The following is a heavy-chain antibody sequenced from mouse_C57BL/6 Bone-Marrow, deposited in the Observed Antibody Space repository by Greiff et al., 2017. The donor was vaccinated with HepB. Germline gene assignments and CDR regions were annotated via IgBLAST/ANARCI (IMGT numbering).Heavy chain of an antibody. CDR1: GFSLTSYA. CDR2: IWTGGGT. D-gene: IGHD1-1*01. J-gene: IGHJ1*03. CDR3: ARDYGSRAFYWYFDV. Sequence: VKLMESGPGLVAPSQSLSITCTVSGFSLTSYAISWVRQPPGKGLEWLGVIWTGGGTNYNSALKSRLSISKDNSKSQVFLKMNSLQTDDTARYYCARDYGSRAFYWYFDVWGTGTTVTVSS. V-gene: IGHV2-9-1*01.